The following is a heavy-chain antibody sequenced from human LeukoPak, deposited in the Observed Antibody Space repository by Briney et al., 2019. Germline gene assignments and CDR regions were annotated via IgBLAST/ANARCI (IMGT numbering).Heavy chain of an antibody. CDR1: GYTFTSYD. CDR3: ARGKWAAAGTRYYYYMDV. D-gene: IGHD6-13*01. V-gene: IGHV1-8*01. J-gene: IGHJ6*03. CDR2: MNPNSGNT. Sequence: ASVKVSCKASGYTFTSYDINWVRQATGQGLEWMGWMNPNSGNTGYAQKFQGRVTMTRNTSIRTAYMELSSLRSEDTAVYYCARGKWAAAGTRYYYYMDVWGKGTTVTVSS.